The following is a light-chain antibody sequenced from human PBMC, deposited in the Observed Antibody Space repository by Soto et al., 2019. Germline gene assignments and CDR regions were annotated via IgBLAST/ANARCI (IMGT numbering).Light chain of an antibody. J-gene: IGKJ5*01. V-gene: IGKV1-12*01. Sequence: DIQMTQSPSSVSASVGDRVTIACRASRGISSWLAWYQQKPGKAPKLLIYAASSLQSGVRSRFSGSGSGTDFTLTISSLQPEDFATYYCQQANSFPITSGQGTRLEIK. CDR2: AAS. CDR3: QQANSFPIT. CDR1: RGISSW.